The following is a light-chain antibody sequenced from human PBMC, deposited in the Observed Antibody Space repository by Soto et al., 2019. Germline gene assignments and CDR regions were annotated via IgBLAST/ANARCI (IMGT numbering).Light chain of an antibody. J-gene: IGLJ1*01. CDR2: EVS. V-gene: IGLV2-14*01. Sequence: QSVLTQPASVSGSPGQSITISCTGTSSDVGGYNYVSWYQQHPGKAPKLMIYEVSHRPSRVSNRFSGSKSGNTASLTISGLQAEDEADYDCSSYTSSSTLDNVFGTGTKVTVL. CDR3: SSYTSSSTLDNV. CDR1: SSDVGGYNY.